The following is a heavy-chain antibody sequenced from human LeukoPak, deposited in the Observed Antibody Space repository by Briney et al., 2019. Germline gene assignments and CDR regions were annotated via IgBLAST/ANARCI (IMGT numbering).Heavy chain of an antibody. CDR3: ARGGRLRYFDLPYFDY. Sequence: GGSLRLSCAASGFTFSSYGMHWVRQALGKGLEWVAVIWYDGSNKYYADSVKGRFTISRDNSKNTLYLQMNSLRAEDTAVYYCARGGRLRYFDLPYFDYWGQGTLVTVSS. V-gene: IGHV3-33*01. J-gene: IGHJ4*02. CDR2: IWYDGSNK. D-gene: IGHD3-9*01. CDR1: GFTFSSYG.